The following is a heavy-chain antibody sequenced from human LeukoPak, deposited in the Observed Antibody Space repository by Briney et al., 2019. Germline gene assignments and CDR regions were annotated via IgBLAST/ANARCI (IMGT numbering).Heavy chain of an antibody. V-gene: IGHV1-2*02. Sequence: ASVKVYCKASGYTFTGYYMHWVRQAPGQGLEWMGWINPNSGGTNYAQKFQGRVTMTRDTSISTAYMELSRLRSDDTAVYYCARNPSQERYQAYYFDYWGQGTLVTVSS. J-gene: IGHJ4*02. CDR2: INPNSGGT. D-gene: IGHD2-2*01. CDR1: GYTFTGYY. CDR3: ARNPSQERYQAYYFDY.